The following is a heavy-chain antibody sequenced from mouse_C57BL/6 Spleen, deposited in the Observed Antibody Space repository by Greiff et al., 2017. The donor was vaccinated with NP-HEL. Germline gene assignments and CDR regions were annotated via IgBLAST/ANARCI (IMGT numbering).Heavy chain of an antibody. CDR2: ISDGGSYT. CDR1: GFTFSSYA. V-gene: IGHV5-4*01. CDR3: AREGERGYFDV. J-gene: IGHJ1*03. Sequence: EVHLVESGGGLVKPGGSLKLSCAASGFTFSSYAMSWVRQTPEKRLEWVATISDGGSYTYYPDNVKGRFTISRDNAKNNLYLQMSHLKSEDTAMYYCAREGERGYFDVWGTGTTVTVSS.